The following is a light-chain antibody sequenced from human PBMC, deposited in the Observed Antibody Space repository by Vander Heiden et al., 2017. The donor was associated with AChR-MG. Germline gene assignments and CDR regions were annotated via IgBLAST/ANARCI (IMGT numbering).Light chain of an antibody. CDR3: QQYTNVPPWT. CDR2: HAS. V-gene: IGKV1-33*01. J-gene: IGKJ1*01. CDR1: QDVSNY. Sequence: DIQMTQSPSSLSASVGDRITITCQASQDVSNYLNWYQQKPGKAPKLLISHASNLETGVRSRFSGSGSGTDFTFTISSLQPDDIATYYCQQYTNVPPWTFGQGTKVEIK.